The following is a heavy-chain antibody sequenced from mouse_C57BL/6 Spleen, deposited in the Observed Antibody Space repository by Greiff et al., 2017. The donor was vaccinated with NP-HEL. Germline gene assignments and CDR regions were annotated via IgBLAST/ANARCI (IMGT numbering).Heavy chain of an antibody. V-gene: IGHV1-69*01. CDR3: ARNPIYYDYRGYAMDY. D-gene: IGHD2-4*01. CDR1: GYTFTSYW. CDR2: IDPSDSYT. Sequence: QVQLQQPGAELVMPGASVKLSCKASGYTFTSYWMHWVKQRPGQGLEWIGEIDPSDSYTNYNQKFTGKSTLTVDKSSSTAYMQLSSLTSEDSAVYYCARNPIYYDYRGYAMDYWGQGTSVTVSS. J-gene: IGHJ4*01.